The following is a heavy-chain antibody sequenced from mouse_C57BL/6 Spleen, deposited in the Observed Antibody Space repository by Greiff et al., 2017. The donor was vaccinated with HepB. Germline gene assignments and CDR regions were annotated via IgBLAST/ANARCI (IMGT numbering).Heavy chain of an antibody. D-gene: IGHD2-4*01. CDR2: IWTGGST. Sequence: QVQLKESGPGLVAPSQSLSITCTVSGFSLTSYAISWVRQPPGKGLEWLGVIWTGGSTNYNSALKSRLSISKDNSKSQVFLKMNSLQTDDTARYYCARNSGYYDYHWYFDVWGTGTTVTVSS. V-gene: IGHV2-9-1*01. CDR3: ARNSGYYDYHWYFDV. CDR1: GFSLTSYA. J-gene: IGHJ1*03.